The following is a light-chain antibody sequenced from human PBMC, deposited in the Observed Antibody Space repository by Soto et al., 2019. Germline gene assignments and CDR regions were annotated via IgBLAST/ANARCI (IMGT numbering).Light chain of an antibody. CDR1: QSVITN. J-gene: IGKJ1*01. CDR2: GAS. Sequence: EIAMTQFPASMRVSPGERATLPCRASQSVITNLAWYQQKPGQAPRLLIYGASTRAAIIPARFSGSGSGTEFTLTISSLQSEDFAVYYCQQYNKWPRTFGQGTKVDIK. CDR3: QQYNKWPRT. V-gene: IGKV3-15*01.